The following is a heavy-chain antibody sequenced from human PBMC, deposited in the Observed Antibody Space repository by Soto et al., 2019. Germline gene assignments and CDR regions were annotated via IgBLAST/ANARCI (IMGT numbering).Heavy chain of an antibody. J-gene: IGHJ3*02. V-gene: IGHV4-4*07. CDR1: GAPTISYN. CDR3: ARSGYYDSSGYYYVGDAFDI. CDR2: IYTSGST. D-gene: IGHD3-22*01. Sequence: VQLQGSAPGRVKPSETLSLTGTVSGAPTISYNWSWIRQPAGKELKWIGRIYTSGSTNYNPSLKSRVTMSVDTSKNQFSLKLSSVTAADTAVYYCARSGYYDSSGYYYVGDAFDIWGQGTMVTVSS.